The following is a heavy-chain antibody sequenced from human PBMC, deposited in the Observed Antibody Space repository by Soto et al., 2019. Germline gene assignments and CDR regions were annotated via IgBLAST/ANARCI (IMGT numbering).Heavy chain of an antibody. V-gene: IGHV1-69*01. CDR1: GGTFSSYA. D-gene: IGHD3-10*01. CDR3: AGYTQDYYGSGSPFYGMDV. J-gene: IGHJ6*02. Sequence: QVQLVPSGAEVKKPGSSVKVSCKASGGTFSSYAISWVRQAPGQGLEWMGGIIPIFGTANYAQKFQGRVTITADESTSTAYMELSSLRSEDTAVYYCAGYTQDYYGSGSPFYGMDVWGQGTTVTVSS. CDR2: IIPIFGTA.